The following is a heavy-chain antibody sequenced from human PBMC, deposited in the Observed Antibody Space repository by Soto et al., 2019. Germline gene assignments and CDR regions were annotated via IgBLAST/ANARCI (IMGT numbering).Heavy chain of an antibody. D-gene: IGHD3-3*01. J-gene: IGHJ5*02. CDR1: GYTFTSYD. CDR3: ARGYVLRFLEWLYWFDP. CDR2: MNPNSGNT. Sequence: QVQLVQSGAEVKKPGASVKVSCKASGYTFTSYDINWVRQATGQGLEWMGWMNPNSGNTGYAQKFQGRVTMTRNTSISTAYMERSSLRSEDTAVYYCARGYVLRFLEWLYWFDPWGQGTLVTVSS. V-gene: IGHV1-8*01.